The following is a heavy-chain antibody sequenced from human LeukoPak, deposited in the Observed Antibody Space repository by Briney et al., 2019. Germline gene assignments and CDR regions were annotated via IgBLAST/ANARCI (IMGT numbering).Heavy chain of an antibody. V-gene: IGHV1-8*01. Sequence: EASVKVSCKASGYTFTSYDINWVRQATGQGLEWMGWMNPNSGNTGYAQKFQGRVTMTRNTSISTAYMELSSLRSEDTAVYYCARDSGWELLSWGANWFDPWGQGTLVTVSS. CDR2: MNPNSGNT. CDR1: GYTFTSYD. J-gene: IGHJ5*02. CDR3: ARDSGWELLSWGANWFDP. D-gene: IGHD1-26*01.